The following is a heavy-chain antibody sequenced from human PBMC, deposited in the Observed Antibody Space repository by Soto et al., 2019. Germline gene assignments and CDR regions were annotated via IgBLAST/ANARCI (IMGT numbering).Heavy chain of an antibody. CDR1: GFTFSSYG. D-gene: IGHD1-7*01. J-gene: IGHJ4*02. CDR3: ARDLLELRGDYFDY. Sequence: GGSLRLSCAASGFTFSSYGMHWVRQAPGKGLEWVAVIWYDGSNKYYADSVKGRFTISRDNSKNTLYLQMNSLRAEDTAVYYCARDLLELRGDYFDYWGQGTLVTVSS. CDR2: IWYDGSNK. V-gene: IGHV3-33*01.